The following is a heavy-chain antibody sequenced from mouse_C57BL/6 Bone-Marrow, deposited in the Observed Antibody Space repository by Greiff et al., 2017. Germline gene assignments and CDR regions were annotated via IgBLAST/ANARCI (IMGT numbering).Heavy chain of an antibody. CDR2: ISDGGSYT. Sequence: EVQVVESGGGLVKPGGSLKLSCAASGFTFSSYAMSWVRQTPEKRLEWVATISDGGSYTYYPDNVKGRFTISRDNAKNNLYLQMSHLKSEDTAMYYCARDIYYYGSSYVRENYFDYWGQGTTLTVSA. J-gene: IGHJ2*01. CDR1: GFTFSSYA. V-gene: IGHV5-4*01. CDR3: ARDIYYYGSSYVRENYFDY. D-gene: IGHD1-1*01.